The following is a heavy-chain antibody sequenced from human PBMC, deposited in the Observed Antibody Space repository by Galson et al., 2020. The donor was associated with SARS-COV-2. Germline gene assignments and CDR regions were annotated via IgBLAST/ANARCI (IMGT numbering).Heavy chain of an antibody. CDR1: GFSFSDYW. J-gene: IGHJ4*02. Sequence: GESLKISCAASGFSFSDYWMNWVRQAPGKGLELVADIKKDGSQTFYVDSVKGRFTISRDNAKNSLYLQMNSLRVEDAATYYCARGAFHYYASSGPVYWGRGTLVTVSS. V-gene: IGHV3-7*01. CDR3: ARGAFHYYASSGPVY. D-gene: IGHD3-22*01. CDR2: IKKDGSQT.